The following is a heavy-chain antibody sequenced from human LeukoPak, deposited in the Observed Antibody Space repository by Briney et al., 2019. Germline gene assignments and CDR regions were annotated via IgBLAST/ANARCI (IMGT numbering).Heavy chain of an antibody. CDR3: AYSSGLHPSY. CDR2: ISWNSGSI. CDR1: GFTFDDYA. V-gene: IGHV3-9*01. Sequence: GGSLRLSCAASGFTFDDYAMHWVRQAPGKGLEWVSGISWNSGSIGYADSVKGRFTISRDNAKNSLYLQMNSLRAEDTALYYCAYSSGLHPSYWGQGTLVTVSS. J-gene: IGHJ4*02. D-gene: IGHD6-19*01.